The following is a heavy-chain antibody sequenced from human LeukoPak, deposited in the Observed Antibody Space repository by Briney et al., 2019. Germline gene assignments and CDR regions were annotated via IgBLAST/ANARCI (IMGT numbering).Heavy chain of an antibody. CDR1: GGSISSYY. J-gene: IGHJ4*02. Sequence: SETLSLTCTVSGGSISSYYWSWIRQPPGKGLEWIGYIYYSGATNYNPSLKSRVTISLDTSKNRFSLKLSSVTAADTAVYYCARDLGSGSYGTLWGQGTLVTVSS. CDR2: IYYSGAT. D-gene: IGHD3-10*01. V-gene: IGHV4-59*01. CDR3: ARDLGSGSYGTL.